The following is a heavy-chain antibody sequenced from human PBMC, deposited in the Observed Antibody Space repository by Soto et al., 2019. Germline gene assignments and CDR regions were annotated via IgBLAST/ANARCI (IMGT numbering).Heavy chain of an antibody. CDR1: GYSLTNND. V-gene: IGHV1-8*01. CDR2: MNPGSGDT. D-gene: IGHD3-10*01. Sequence: GASVKVSCKASGYSLTNNDVTWVRQATGQGLEWMGWMNPGSGDTGYAQKFQGRVTMTRDISIATAYMELSSLRSDDTAIYYCVRMATFGSLNWFDPWGQGTLVTVSS. J-gene: IGHJ5*02. CDR3: VRMATFGSLNWFDP.